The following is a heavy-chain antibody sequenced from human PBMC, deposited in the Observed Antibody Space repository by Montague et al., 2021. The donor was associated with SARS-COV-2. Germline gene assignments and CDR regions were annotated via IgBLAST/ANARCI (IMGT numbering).Heavy chain of an antibody. D-gene: IGHD3-22*01. Sequence: SETLSLTRGVYGGSFGDDHWSWIRQPPGKGLEWIGDIKQSGSTNYNPSLKSRVTISVDTSKNQFSLKLTSVTAADTAVYLCARGHLSVSMIVVVFTSASYYFDYWGQGAQVTVSS. J-gene: IGHJ4*02. CDR3: ARGHLSVSMIVVVFTSASYYFDY. CDR2: IKQSGST. CDR1: GGSFGDDH. V-gene: IGHV4-34*01.